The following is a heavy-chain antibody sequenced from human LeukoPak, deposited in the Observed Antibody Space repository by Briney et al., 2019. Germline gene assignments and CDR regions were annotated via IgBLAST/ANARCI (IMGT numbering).Heavy chain of an antibody. CDR3: AFPFYSSGWYYFDY. Sequence: GGSLRLSCAASGFTFSSYEMNWVRQAPGKGLEWVPYISSSGSTIYYADSVKGRFTISRDNAKNSLYLQMNSLRAEDTAVYYCAFPFYSSGWYYFDYWGQGTLVTVSS. J-gene: IGHJ4*02. CDR2: ISSSGSTI. CDR1: GFTFSSYE. D-gene: IGHD6-19*01. V-gene: IGHV3-48*03.